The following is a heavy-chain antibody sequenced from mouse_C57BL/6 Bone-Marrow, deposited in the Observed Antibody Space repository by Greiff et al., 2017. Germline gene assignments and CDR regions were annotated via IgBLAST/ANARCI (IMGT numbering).Heavy chain of an antibody. V-gene: IGHV2-6*01. Sequence: VKLMESGPGLVAPSQSLSIPCTVSGFSLTSYGVDWVRQSPGKGLEWLGVIWGVGSTNYNSALKSRLSISKDNSKSQVFLKMNSLQTDDTAMYYCASATDGYRFAYWGQGTLVTVSA. J-gene: IGHJ3*01. CDR3: ASATDGYRFAY. CDR2: IWGVGST. CDR1: GFSLTSYG. D-gene: IGHD2-3*01.